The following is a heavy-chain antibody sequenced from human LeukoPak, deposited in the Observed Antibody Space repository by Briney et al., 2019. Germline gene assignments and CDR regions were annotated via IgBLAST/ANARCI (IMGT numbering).Heavy chain of an antibody. D-gene: IGHD3-10*01. V-gene: IGHV3-23*01. CDR1: GFTFSSYA. J-gene: IGHJ4*02. CDR2: ISGSGGST. Sequence: PGGSLRLSCAASGFTFSSYAMSWVRQAPGKGLEWVSAISGSGGSTYYADSVKGRFTISRDNSKNTLYLQMNSLRAEDTALYYCAKRLGPGRTIRCFDYWGQGTLVTVSS. CDR3: AKRLGPGRTIRCFDY.